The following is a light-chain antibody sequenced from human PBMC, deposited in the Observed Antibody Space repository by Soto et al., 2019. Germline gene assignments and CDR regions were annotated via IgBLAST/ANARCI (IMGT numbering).Light chain of an antibody. Sequence: QSALTQPPSASGSPGQSVTISCTGTSSDVGGYKYVSWYQQHPGKAPKLMIFEVSKRPSGVPDRFSGSKSGNTASLTVSGLQAEDEADYYCQSYDSSLSALYVFGTGTKVTVL. J-gene: IGLJ1*01. CDR1: SSDVGGYKY. V-gene: IGLV2-8*01. CDR2: EVS. CDR3: QSYDSSLSALYV.